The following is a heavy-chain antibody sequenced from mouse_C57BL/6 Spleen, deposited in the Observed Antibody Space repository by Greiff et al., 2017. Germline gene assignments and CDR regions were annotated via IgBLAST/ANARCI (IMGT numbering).Heavy chain of an antibody. CDR3: ARRGITTGGWYFDV. CDR2: IWGVGST. CDR1: GFSLTSYG. J-gene: IGHJ1*03. Sequence: VMLVESGPGLVAPSQSLSITCTVSGFSLTSYGVDWVRQSPGKGLEWLGVIWGVGSTNYNSALKSRLSISKDNSKSQVFLKMNSLQTDDTAMYYCARRGITTGGWYFDVWGTGTTVTVSS. V-gene: IGHV2-6*01. D-gene: IGHD2-4*01.